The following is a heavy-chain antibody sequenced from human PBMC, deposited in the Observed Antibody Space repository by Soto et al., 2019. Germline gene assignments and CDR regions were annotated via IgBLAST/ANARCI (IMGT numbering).Heavy chain of an antibody. CDR1: VFIFTNYA. Sequence: PWWSLRLSCSASVFIFTNYAMNWCRQAPGKGLEWVSVIGGRGNSAYYADSVQGRFTISRDNSKNTLSLQMSSLTADDTAIYYCVREGRGSFDFWGRGTMVTVSS. CDR3: VREGRGSFDF. CDR2: IGGRGNSA. D-gene: IGHD5-12*01. J-gene: IGHJ3*01. V-gene: IGHV3-23*01.